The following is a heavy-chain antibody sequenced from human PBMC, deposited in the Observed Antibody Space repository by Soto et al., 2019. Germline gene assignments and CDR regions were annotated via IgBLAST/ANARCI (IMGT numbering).Heavy chain of an antibody. J-gene: IGHJ6*02. CDR2: INPNSGGT. CDR1: GYTFTGYY. CDR3: ARDRLTYYHDSSGYYGYYGMDV. Sequence: ASVKVSCKASGYTFTGYYMHWVRQAPGQGLEWMGWINPNSGGTNYAQKFQGWVTMTRDTSISTAYMELSRLRSDDTAVYYCARDRLTYYHDSSGYYGYYGMDVWGQGTTVTVSS. V-gene: IGHV1-2*04. D-gene: IGHD3-22*01.